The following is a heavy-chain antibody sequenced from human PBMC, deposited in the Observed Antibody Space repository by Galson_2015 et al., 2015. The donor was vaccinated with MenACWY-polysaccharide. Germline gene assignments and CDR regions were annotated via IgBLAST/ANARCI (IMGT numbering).Heavy chain of an antibody. CDR2: IHYRGST. J-gene: IGHJ4*02. Sequence: TLSLTCNVSGDSTRSGGYYWSWIRQHPGKGLEWMGYIHYRGSTSYNPSLKSRLLISGDASNEQFSLKLSSVTAADTAVYYCARYNIAAGDFDYWGQGALVTVSS. CDR1: GDSTRSGGYY. CDR3: ARYNIAAGDFDY. D-gene: IGHD6-25*01. V-gene: IGHV4-31*03.